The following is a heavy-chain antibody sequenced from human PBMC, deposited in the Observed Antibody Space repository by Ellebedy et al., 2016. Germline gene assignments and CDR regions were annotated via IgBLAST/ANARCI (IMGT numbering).Heavy chain of an antibody. Sequence: GGSLRLSCAASGFTFTTYGMNWVRQPPGKGLEWVSYISSSSSTIHYADSVEGRFTISRDNDKNSLYLQMNSLRTEDTAVYYCATLSIVVVPAAPDTYYGMDVWGQGTTVAVSS. CDR2: ISSSSSTI. CDR3: ATLSIVVVPAAPDTYYGMDV. CDR1: GFTFTTYG. J-gene: IGHJ6*02. D-gene: IGHD2-2*01. V-gene: IGHV3-48*01.